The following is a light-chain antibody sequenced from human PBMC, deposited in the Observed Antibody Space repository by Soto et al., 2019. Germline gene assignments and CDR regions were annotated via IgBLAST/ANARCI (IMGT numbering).Light chain of an antibody. V-gene: IGLV1-40*01. J-gene: IGLJ1*01. Sequence: QSVLTQPPSVSGAPGQSVTISCSGSSSNIGASYEVHWYQQLPGAAPKLLIYSNNNRPSGVPDRFSGAKSGTSASLAITGLQAEDEADYYCHSYDDSGFYVFGTGTKVTVL. CDR1: SSNIGASYE. CDR3: HSYDDSGFYV. CDR2: SNN.